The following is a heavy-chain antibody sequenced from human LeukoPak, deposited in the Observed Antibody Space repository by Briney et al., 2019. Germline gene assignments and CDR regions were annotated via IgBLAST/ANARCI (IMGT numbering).Heavy chain of an antibody. J-gene: IGHJ6*03. CDR3: AGGRQQPKSGYYYYYMDV. D-gene: IGHD6-13*01. CDR1: GFTFSNYA. CDR2: ISGSGDST. Sequence: GGSLRLSCAASGFTFSNYAMRWVRQAPGKGLEWVSGISGSGDSTYYADSVKGRFTISRDNSKNTAYLQMNSLKTEDTAVYYCAGGRQQPKSGYYYYYMDVWGKGTTVTVSS. V-gene: IGHV3-23*01.